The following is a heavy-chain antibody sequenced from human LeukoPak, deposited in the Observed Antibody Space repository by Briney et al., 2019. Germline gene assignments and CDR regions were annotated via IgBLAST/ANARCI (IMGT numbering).Heavy chain of an antibody. CDR2: ISYDGSNK. CDR1: GFTFSSYA. Sequence: GGSLRLSCAASGFTFSSYAMHWVRQAPGKGLEWVAVISYDGSNKYYADSVKGRFTISRDNSKNTLYLQMNSLRAEDTAVYYCARDRIVVVVAATLGYDAFDIWGQGTMVTVSS. J-gene: IGHJ3*02. V-gene: IGHV3-30*01. D-gene: IGHD2-15*01. CDR3: ARDRIVVVVAATLGYDAFDI.